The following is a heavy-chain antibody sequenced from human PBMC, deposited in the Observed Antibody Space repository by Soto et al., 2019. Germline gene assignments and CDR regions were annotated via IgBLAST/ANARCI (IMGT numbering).Heavy chain of an antibody. V-gene: IGHV1-69*01. D-gene: IGHD2-2*01. J-gene: IGHJ6*02. CDR2: IIPISGTA. CDR1: GGTFSSYA. CDR3: ARSQGSSTSLEIYYYYYYGMDV. Sequence: QVQLVQSGAEVKKPGSSVKVSCKASGGTFSSYAISWVRQAPGQGLERMGGIIPISGTANYAQRLQGRVTITAEESTSTAYMELRRLRSEDTAVYYCARSQGSSTSLEIYYYYYYGMDVWGQGTTVTVSS.